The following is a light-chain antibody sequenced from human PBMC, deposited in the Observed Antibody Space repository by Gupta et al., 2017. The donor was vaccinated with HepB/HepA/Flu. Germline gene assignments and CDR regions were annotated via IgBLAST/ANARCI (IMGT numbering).Light chain of an antibody. CDR3: SSYTSTNSL. J-gene: IGLJ2*01. CDR1: TSDFGCDRL. Sequence: SALTPPSSGSGAPGQSSPIACSGPTSDFGCDRLGSWFQQHPGKVPTLIIYEFTKRPSGVSSRFSGSKSANAASLTMSGLQAEDEDDYYCSSYTSTNSLFGGGTKVTVL. CDR2: EFT. V-gene: IGLV2-23*02.